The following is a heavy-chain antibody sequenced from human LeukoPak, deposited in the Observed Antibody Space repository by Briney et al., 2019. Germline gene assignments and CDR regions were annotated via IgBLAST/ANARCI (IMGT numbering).Heavy chain of an antibody. CDR3: ATSDDSSGSD. CDR1: GFTFSSYW. D-gene: IGHD3-22*01. V-gene: IGHV3-7*01. Sequence: GGSLRLSCAASGFTFSSYWMSWVRQAPGKGLEWVANINLDGSVRHYVDSARGRFTISRDNAKNSLYLQMNSLRAEDTALYYCATSDDSSGSDWGQGTLVTVSS. CDR2: INLDGSVR. J-gene: IGHJ4*02.